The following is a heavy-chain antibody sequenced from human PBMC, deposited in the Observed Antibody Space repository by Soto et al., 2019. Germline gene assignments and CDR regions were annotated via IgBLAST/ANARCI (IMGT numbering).Heavy chain of an antibody. D-gene: IGHD2-2*01. CDR3: AREIGYGSTRWVPVVEGSFDV. J-gene: IGHJ6*02. CDR2: INPNSGGT. Sequence: ASVKVSCKASGYTFSGYYIHWVRQAPGQGPEWMGWINPNSGGTNYAQKFQGWVTMTRDTSISTAYMELSRLRSDDTAVYYCAREIGYGSTRWVPVVEGSFDVWGQGTTVTVSS. V-gene: IGHV1-2*04. CDR1: GYTFSGYY.